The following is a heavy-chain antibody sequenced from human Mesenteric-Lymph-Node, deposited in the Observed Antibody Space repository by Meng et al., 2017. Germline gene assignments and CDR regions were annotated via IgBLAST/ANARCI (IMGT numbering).Heavy chain of an antibody. Sequence: GSLRLSCTVSGYSISSGYYWGWIRQPPGKGLEWIGSIYYSGSTYYNPSLKSRITMSVDTSKNQFYLKLSSVTAADTAVYYCARTFDRGSGWYYFDYWGQGTLVTVSS. D-gene: IGHD6-19*01. V-gene: IGHV4-38-2*02. CDR1: GYSISSGYY. J-gene: IGHJ4*02. CDR3: ARTFDRGSGWYYFDY. CDR2: IYYSGST.